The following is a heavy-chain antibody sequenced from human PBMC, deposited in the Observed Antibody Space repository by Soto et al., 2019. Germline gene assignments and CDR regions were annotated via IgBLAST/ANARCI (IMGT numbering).Heavy chain of an antibody. J-gene: IGHJ4*02. CDR1: GGPVSSGSYY. V-gene: IGHV4-61*01. Sequence: SETLSLTCTVSGGPVSSGSYYWSWIRQPPGKGLEWIGYIYYSGSTNYNPSLKSRVTISVDTSKNQFSLKLSSVTAADTAVYYCAREEVWNGGIDYWGQGTLVTVSS. D-gene: IGHD1-1*01. CDR2: IYYSGST. CDR3: AREEVWNGGIDY.